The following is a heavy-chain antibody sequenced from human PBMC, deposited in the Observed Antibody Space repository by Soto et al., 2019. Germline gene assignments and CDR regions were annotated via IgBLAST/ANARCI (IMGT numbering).Heavy chain of an antibody. CDR2: ISYDETNE. CDR1: GFTFGSHG. CDR3: AKDLRTTISDYGMDV. D-gene: IGHD2-21*01. Sequence: QVQLVESGGGVVQPGGSLRLTCVASGFTFGSHGMHWVRQAPGKGLEWVAVISYDETNEYYVDSVKGRITISRDNSKSTLYLQMNRLRPEDTAVYKCAKDLRTTISDYGMDVWGQGTTVTVSS. V-gene: IGHV3-30*18. J-gene: IGHJ6*02.